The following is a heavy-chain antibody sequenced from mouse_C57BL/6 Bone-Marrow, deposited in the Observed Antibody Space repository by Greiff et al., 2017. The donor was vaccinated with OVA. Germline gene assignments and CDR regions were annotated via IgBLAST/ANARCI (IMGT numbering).Heavy chain of an antibody. Sequence: QVQLQQSGAELARPGASVKMSCKASGYTFTSYTMHWVKQRPGQGLAWIGYINPSSGYTKYNQKFKDKATLTADKSSSTAYMQLSSLTAEDSAVYYCARPFIYYYGSSPFYWYFDVWGTGTTVTVSS. J-gene: IGHJ1*03. CDR1: GYTFTSYT. V-gene: IGHV1-4*01. CDR3: ARPFIYYYGSSPFYWYFDV. CDR2: INPSSGYT. D-gene: IGHD1-1*01.